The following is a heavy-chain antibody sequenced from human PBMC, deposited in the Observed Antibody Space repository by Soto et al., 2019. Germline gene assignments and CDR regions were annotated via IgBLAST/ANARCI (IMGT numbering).Heavy chain of an antibody. D-gene: IGHD2-2*01. Sequence: GGSLRLSCAASGFTFSSYGMHWVRQAPGKGLEWVAVIWYDGSNKYYADSVKGRFTISRDNSKNTLYLQMNSLRAEDTAVYYFARSTSCCLSHYGMDVWGQGTTVTASS. CDR3: ARSTSCCLSHYGMDV. J-gene: IGHJ6*02. V-gene: IGHV3-33*01. CDR2: IWYDGSNK. CDR1: GFTFSSYG.